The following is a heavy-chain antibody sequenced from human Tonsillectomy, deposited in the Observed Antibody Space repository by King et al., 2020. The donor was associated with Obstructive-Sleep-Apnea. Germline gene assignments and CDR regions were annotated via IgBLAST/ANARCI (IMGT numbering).Heavy chain of an antibody. D-gene: IGHD5-24*01. V-gene: IGHV1-46*01. Sequence: QLVQSGAEVKKTGASVKVSCKASGYIFTTYHMHWVRQAPGQGLEWVGVFNPGGSVTTGSTYAQKFQGRVSMTRDLSTTTVFMELTSLKSEDTAVYYCARGLESSTMSWPHYWGQGTLVTVSS. CDR1: GYIFTTYH. J-gene: IGHJ4*02. CDR3: ARGLESSTMSWPHY. CDR2: FNPGGSVTTGS.